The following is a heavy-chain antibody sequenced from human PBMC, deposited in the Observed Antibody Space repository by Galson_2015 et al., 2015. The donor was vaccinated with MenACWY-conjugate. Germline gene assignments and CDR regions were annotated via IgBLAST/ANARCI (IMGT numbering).Heavy chain of an antibody. D-gene: IGHD2-21*01. J-gene: IGHJ3*01. V-gene: IGHV5-51*01. CDR3: TRRLIANFRDAFDF. CDR1: GYIFSTYW. Sequence: QSGAEVKKPGESLTISCQGSGYIFSTYWIAWVRQMPGKGLEWMGIIYPGDTYIRNNPSFEGQVTMSVDKSISTAYLRWSSLKASDTAMYYFTRRLIANFRDAFDFWGQGTMVTVSS. CDR2: IYPGDTYI.